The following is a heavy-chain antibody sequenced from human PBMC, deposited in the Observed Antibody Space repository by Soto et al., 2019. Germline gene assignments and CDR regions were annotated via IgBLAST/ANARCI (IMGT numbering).Heavy chain of an antibody. Sequence: QVQLVQSGAEEKKPGASVKVSCKASGYTFTGYAMHWVRQAPGQRLEWMGWINAGNGNTKYSQKFQGRVTITRDTSASTAYMELSSLRSEDTAVYSCARAVAVPADFDYWGQGTRVTVSS. J-gene: IGHJ4*02. CDR1: GYTFTGYA. CDR2: INAGNGNT. D-gene: IGHD6-19*01. CDR3: ARAVAVPADFDY. V-gene: IGHV1-3*05.